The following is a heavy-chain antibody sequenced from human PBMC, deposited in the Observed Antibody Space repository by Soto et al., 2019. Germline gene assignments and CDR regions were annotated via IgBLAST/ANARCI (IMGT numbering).Heavy chain of an antibody. V-gene: IGHV3-21*01. J-gene: IGHJ4*02. CDR2: ISSSSSYI. CDR3: ARDGSLFAEYRPIYSGYDLPFDY. Sequence: PGGSLRLSCAASGFTFSSYSMNWVRQAPGKGLEWVSSISSSSSYIYYADSVKGRFTISRDNAKNSLYLQMNSLRAEDTAVYYCARDGSLFAEYRPIYSGYDLPFDYWGQGTLVTVSS. CDR1: GFTFSSYS. D-gene: IGHD5-12*01.